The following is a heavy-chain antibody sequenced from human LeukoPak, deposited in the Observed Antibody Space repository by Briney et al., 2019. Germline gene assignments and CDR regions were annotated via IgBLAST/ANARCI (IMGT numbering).Heavy chain of an antibody. CDR3: ARDMGRSRGAPLDY. V-gene: IGHV1-46*01. Sequence: ASVKVSCKASGYTFPSYFMHWVRQAPGQGLEWMGIINPTGGSTTYAQKFQGRVTMTRDTSTSTVYMELSSLRSDDTAVYYCARDMGRSRGAPLDYWGQGTLVTVSS. CDR2: INPTGGST. D-gene: IGHD3-10*01. J-gene: IGHJ4*02. CDR1: GYTFPSYF.